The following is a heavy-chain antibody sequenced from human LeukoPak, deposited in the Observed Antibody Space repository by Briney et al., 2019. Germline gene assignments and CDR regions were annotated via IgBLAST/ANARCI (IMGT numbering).Heavy chain of an antibody. Sequence: SETLSLTCTVSGGSISSYYWSWIRQPPGKGLEWIGYIYYGGSTNYNPSLKSRVTISVDTSKNQFSLKLSSVTAADTAVYYCARDHGGSYFGLNWFDPWGQGTLVTVSS. CDR2: IYYGGST. V-gene: IGHV4-59*01. D-gene: IGHD1-26*01. J-gene: IGHJ5*02. CDR3: ARDHGGSYFGLNWFDP. CDR1: GGSISSYY.